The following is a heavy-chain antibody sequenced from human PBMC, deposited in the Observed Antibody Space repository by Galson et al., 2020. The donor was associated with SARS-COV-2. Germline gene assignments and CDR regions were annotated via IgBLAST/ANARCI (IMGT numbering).Heavy chain of an antibody. CDR2: IYYSGST. D-gene: IGHD4-17*01. CDR3: ARSPPYYGDYTTGDHWYFDL. Sequence: SETLSLPCTVSGGSISSYYWSWIRQPPGKGLEWIGYIYYSGSTNYNPSLKSRVTISVDTSKNQFSLKLSSVTAADTAVYYCARSPPYYGDYTTGDHWYFDLWGLGTLVTVSS. J-gene: IGHJ2*01. CDR1: GGSISSYY. V-gene: IGHV4-59*01.